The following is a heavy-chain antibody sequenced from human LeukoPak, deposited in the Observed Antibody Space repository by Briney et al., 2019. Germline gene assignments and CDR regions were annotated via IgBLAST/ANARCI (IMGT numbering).Heavy chain of an antibody. Sequence: GGSLRLSCAASGFTFSSYAMHWVRQAPGKGLEWVAVISYDGSNKYYADSVKGRFTTSRDNSKNTLYLQMNSLRAEDTAVYYCASARTGYYDSSGHYWGQGTLVTVSS. J-gene: IGHJ4*02. CDR3: ASARTGYYDSSGHY. V-gene: IGHV3-30*04. D-gene: IGHD3-22*01. CDR1: GFTFSSYA. CDR2: ISYDGSNK.